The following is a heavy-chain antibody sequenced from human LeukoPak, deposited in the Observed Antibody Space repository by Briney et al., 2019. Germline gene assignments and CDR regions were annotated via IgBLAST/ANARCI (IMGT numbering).Heavy chain of an antibody. J-gene: IGHJ6*03. V-gene: IGHV3-21*01. Sequence: GGSLRLSCAASGFTFSSYSMNWVRQAPGKGLEWVSSISSSSSYIYYADSVKGRFTISRDNAKNSLYLQMNSLRAEDTAVYYCAKVLGKYQLLYGFMDVWGKGTTVTVSS. CDR1: GFTFSSYS. CDR3: AKVLGKYQLLYGFMDV. CDR2: ISSSSSYI. D-gene: IGHD2-2*02.